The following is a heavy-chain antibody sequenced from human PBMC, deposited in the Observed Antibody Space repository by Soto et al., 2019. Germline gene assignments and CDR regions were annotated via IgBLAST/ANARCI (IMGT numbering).Heavy chain of an antibody. D-gene: IGHD6-19*01. CDR3: AADYRPLQWLRLRAFVI. CDR1: GFTFTSSA. V-gene: IGHV1-58*02. J-gene: IGHJ3*02. CDR2: IVVGSGNT. Sequence: SVKVSCKASGFTFTSSAMQWVRQARGQRLEWIGWIVVGSGNTNYAQKFQERVTITRDMSTSTAYKELSSLRSEDTAVYYCAADYRPLQWLRLRAFVIWGPGTMVTGSS.